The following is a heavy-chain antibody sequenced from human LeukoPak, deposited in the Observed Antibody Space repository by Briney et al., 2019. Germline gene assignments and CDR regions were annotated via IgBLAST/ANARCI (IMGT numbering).Heavy chain of an antibody. V-gene: IGHV4-61*02. CDR3: ARASWFGESTTDY. D-gene: IGHD3-10*01. CDR2: IYTSGST. CDR1: GGSISSGSYY. J-gene: IGHJ4*02. Sequence: KPSQTLSLTCTVSGGSISSGSYYWSWIRQPAGKGLEWIGRIYTSGSTNYTPSLKNRVTISVDTSKNQFSLKLSSVTAADTAVYYCARASWFGESTTDYWGQGTLVTVSS.